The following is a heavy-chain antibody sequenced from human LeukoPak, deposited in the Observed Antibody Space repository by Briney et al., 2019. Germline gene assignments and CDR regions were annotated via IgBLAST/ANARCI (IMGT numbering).Heavy chain of an antibody. CDR1: GFTFSSYS. D-gene: IGHD4-11*01. CDR2: ISSSSSYI. J-gene: IGHJ6*03. CDR3: ARDEGDLQGALFPWYYYYYMDV. Sequence: GGSLRLSCAASGFTFSSYSMNWVRQAPGKGLEWVSSISSSSSYIYYADSVKGRFTISRDNAKNSLYLQMNSLRAEDTAVYYCARDEGDLQGALFPWYYYYYMDVWGKGTTVTVSS. V-gene: IGHV3-21*01.